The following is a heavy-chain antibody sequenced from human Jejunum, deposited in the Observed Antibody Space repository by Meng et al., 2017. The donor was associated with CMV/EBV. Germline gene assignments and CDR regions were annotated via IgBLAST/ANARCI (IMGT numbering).Heavy chain of an antibody. Sequence: FSVSSYAMTGVRQAPGKGLEWIATMSGSGGNTYYADSVKGRFTISRDNSKNTLYLQMNSLRAEDTAVYYCARGYYDNSDDHPLLDYWGQGTLVTVSS. CDR1: FSVSSYA. CDR2: MSGSGGNT. D-gene: IGHD3-22*01. V-gene: IGHV3-23*01. CDR3: ARGYYDNSDDHPLLDY. J-gene: IGHJ4*02.